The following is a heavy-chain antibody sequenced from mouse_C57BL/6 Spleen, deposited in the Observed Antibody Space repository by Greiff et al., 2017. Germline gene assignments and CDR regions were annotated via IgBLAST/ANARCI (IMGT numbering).Heavy chain of an antibody. J-gene: IGHJ4*01. CDR3: AREGKGPYYAMDY. CDR2: IYPGDGDT. Sequence: VKLVESGPELVKPGASVKISCKASGYAFSSSWMNWVKQRPGKGLEWIGRIYPGDGDTNYNGRFKGKATLTADKSSSTAYMQLSSLTSEDSAVYFCAREGKGPYYAMDYWGQGTSVTVSS. CDR1: GYAFSSSW. V-gene: IGHV1-82*01. D-gene: IGHD1-3*01.